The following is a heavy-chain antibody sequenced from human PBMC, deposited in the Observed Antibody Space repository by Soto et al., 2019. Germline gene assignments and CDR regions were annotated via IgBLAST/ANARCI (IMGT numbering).Heavy chain of an antibody. J-gene: IGHJ6*02. CDR2: ISSSSSYI. CDR3: ARELRTVTGPYYYYGMDV. V-gene: IGHV3-21*01. D-gene: IGHD4-17*01. Sequence: GGSLRLSCVASGFTFSSYSMNWVRQAPGKGLEWVSSISSSSSYIYYADSVKGRFTISRDNAKNSLYLQMNSLRAEDTAVYYCARELRTVTGPYYYYGMDVWGQGTTVTVSS. CDR1: GFTFSSYS.